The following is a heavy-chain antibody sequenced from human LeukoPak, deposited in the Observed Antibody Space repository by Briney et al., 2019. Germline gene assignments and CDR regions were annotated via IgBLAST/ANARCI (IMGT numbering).Heavy chain of an antibody. CDR1: GFTFSSNY. V-gene: IGHV3-66*01. Sequence: GGSLRLSCAASGFTFSSNYMSWVRQAPGKGLEWVSDIYSGGSTYYADSVKGRFTISRDNSKNTLYVQMNSLRAEDTAVYYCASNYDYVWGSYRYSRGDAFDIWGQGTMVTVSS. D-gene: IGHD3-16*02. CDR2: IYSGGST. CDR3: ASNYDYVWGSYRYSRGDAFDI. J-gene: IGHJ3*02.